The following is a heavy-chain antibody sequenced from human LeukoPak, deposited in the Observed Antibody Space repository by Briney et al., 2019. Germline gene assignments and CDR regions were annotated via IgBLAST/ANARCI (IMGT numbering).Heavy chain of an antibody. J-gene: IGHJ4*02. CDR3: ASLSITGTPDY. CDR1: GGSISSYY. Sequence: KTSETLSLTCTVSGGSISSYYWSWIRQPPGKGLEWIGYIYDTGITNYNPSLKSRVTISVDTSENQFSLKLRSVTAADTAVYYCASLSITGTPDYWGQGTLVTVSS. V-gene: IGHV4-59*01. CDR2: IYDTGIT. D-gene: IGHD1-7*01.